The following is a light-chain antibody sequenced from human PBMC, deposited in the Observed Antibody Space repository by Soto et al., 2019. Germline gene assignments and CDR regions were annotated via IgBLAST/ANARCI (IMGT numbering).Light chain of an antibody. CDR2: KAS. CDR1: QSISTY. V-gene: IGKV1-5*03. CDR3: QQYNSYSMT. Sequence: IQITHSLSILSASVGDRFTITCRASQSISTYLAWYRHKPGEAPKLLIYKASTLERGVPSRFSGSGSGTDFTLTISSLQPDDFATYYCQQYNSYSMTFGQGTKVDI. J-gene: IGKJ1*01.